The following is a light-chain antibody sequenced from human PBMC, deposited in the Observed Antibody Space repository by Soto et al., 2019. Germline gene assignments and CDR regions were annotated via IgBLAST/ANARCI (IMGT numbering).Light chain of an antibody. J-gene: IGKJ5*01. Sequence: ENVLTQSPGTLSLSPGERATLSCRASQTVSSYLTWYQQRPGQAPRLLIYGASKRATGIPDRFSGSGSGTDFTLTTSRLDPEDFALYYCQQYGTSPITFGQGTRLEIK. CDR2: GAS. CDR3: QQYGTSPIT. CDR1: QTVSSY. V-gene: IGKV3-20*01.